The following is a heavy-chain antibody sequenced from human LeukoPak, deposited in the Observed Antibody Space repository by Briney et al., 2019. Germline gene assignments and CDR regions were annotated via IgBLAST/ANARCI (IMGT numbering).Heavy chain of an antibody. D-gene: IGHD3-22*01. V-gene: IGHV3-23*01. CDR3: AKASSDSSSYAYFHH. CDR1: GFTFSSYA. CDR2: ISGSGDPT. J-gene: IGHJ1*01. Sequence: SGGSLRLSCVASGFTFSSYAMSWVRQAPGKGLEWVSAISGSGDPTYYADSVKGRFTISRDKSKNTLHLQVNSLRAEDTAVYYCAKASSDSSSYAYFHHWGQGTLVTVST.